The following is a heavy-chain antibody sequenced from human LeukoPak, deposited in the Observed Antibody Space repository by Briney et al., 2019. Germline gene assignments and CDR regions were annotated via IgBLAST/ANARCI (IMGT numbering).Heavy chain of an antibody. J-gene: IGHJ3*02. CDR1: GYRFTSYW. CDR3: ARRRGRYSGDAFDI. Sequence: GESLKISCKGSGYRFTSYWIGWVRQMPGKGLEWMGFIYPGDSDTRYSPSFQGQVTISADKSMSAAYLQWSSLKASDTAMYYCARRRGRYSGDAFDIWGQGTMVTVSS. CDR2: IYPGDSDT. D-gene: IGHD1-26*01. V-gene: IGHV5-51*01.